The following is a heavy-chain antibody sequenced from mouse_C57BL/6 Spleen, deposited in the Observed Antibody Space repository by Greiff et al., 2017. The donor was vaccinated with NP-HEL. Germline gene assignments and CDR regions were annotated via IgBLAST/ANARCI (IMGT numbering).Heavy chain of an antibody. CDR2: IYPGDGDT. J-gene: IGHJ1*03. CDR3: ARYDYWYFDV. Sequence: VKLQESGPELVKPGASVKISCKASGYAFSSSWMNWVKQRPGKGLEWIGRIYPGDGDTNYNGKFKGKATLTADKSSSTAYMQLSSLTSEDSAVYFCARYDYWYFDVWGTGTTVTVSS. CDR1: GYAFSSSW. D-gene: IGHD2-3*01. V-gene: IGHV1-82*01.